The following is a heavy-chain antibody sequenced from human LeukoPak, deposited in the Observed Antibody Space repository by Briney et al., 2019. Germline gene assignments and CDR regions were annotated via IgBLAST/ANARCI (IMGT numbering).Heavy chain of an antibody. Sequence: GGSLRLSCAASGFTFSSYWMHWVRQAPGKGPVWVSRINSDGSSTSYADSVKGRFTFSRDNAKNTLYLQMNSLRAEDTAVHYCARVRVSRQWLVTAFDIWGQGTVVTVSS. CDR1: GFTFSSYW. J-gene: IGHJ3*02. V-gene: IGHV3-74*01. CDR2: INSDGSST. CDR3: ARVRVSRQWLVTAFDI. D-gene: IGHD6-19*01.